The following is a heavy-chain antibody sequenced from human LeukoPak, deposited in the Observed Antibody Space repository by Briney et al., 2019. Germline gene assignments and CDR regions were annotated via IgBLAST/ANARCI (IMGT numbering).Heavy chain of an antibody. CDR3: ARANYDSSGYYLDFQH. CDR1: GFTFSSYS. D-gene: IGHD3-22*01. V-gene: IGHV3-21*01. Sequence: GGSLRLSCAASGFTFSSYSMNWVRQAPGKGLEWVSSISSSSSYIYYADSVKGRFTISRDNAKNSLYLQMNSLGAEDTAVYYCARANYDSSGYYLDFQHWGQGTLVTVSS. J-gene: IGHJ1*01. CDR2: ISSSSSYI.